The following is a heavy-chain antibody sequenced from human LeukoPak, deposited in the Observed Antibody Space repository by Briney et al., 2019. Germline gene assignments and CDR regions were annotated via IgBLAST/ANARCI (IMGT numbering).Heavy chain of an antibody. J-gene: IGHJ6*02. V-gene: IGHV3-48*02. CDR2: ISDSCSLT. CDR3: AKVIRGGYGMDV. CDR1: GLTFSSFG. D-gene: IGHD3-10*01. Sequence: PGGSLRLPCGASGLTFSSFGMNWVRHPPGRGREWVSYISDSCSLTHYADSVKGRFTISRDNAKNSLSLQLNSLRDEDTAVYFCAKVIRGGYGMDVWGQGTTVTVSS.